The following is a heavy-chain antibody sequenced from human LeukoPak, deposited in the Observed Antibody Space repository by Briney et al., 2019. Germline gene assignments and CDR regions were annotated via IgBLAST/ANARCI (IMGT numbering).Heavy chain of an antibody. V-gene: IGHV4-59*01. J-gene: IGHJ3*02. CDR1: GDSISSYY. CDR3: ARVYCGGDCYYDAFDI. CDR2: MSYSGST. D-gene: IGHD2-21*02. Sequence: PSETLSLTCTVSGDSISSYYWSWIRQPPGKGLEWIGYMSYSGSTNYNPSLKSRVTISVDTSKNQFSLKLSSVTAADTAVYYCARVYCGGDCYYDAFDIWGQGTMVTVSS.